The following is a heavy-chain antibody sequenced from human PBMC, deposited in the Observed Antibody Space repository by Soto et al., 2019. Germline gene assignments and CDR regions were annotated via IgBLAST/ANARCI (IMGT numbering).Heavy chain of an antibody. V-gene: IGHV4-59*08. J-gene: IGHJ6*03. CDR1: GGSISSYY. Sequence: PSETLSLTCTVSGGSISSYYWSWIRQPPGKGLEWIGYIYYSGSTTYNPSLKSRVTISVDTSKNQFSLKLSSVTAADTAVYYCARLITYYDILTGYYTNRSKLGDMDVWGKGTTVTVSS. CDR2: IYYSGST. CDR3: ARLITYYDILTGYYTNRSKLGDMDV. D-gene: IGHD3-9*01.